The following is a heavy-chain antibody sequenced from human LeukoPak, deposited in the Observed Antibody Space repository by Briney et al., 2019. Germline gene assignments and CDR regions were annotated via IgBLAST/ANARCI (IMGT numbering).Heavy chain of an antibody. V-gene: IGHV4-59*01. CDR2: IYYSGNT. Sequence: SETLSLTCTVSGCSISSYYWSWIRQPPGKGLEWIGYIYYSGNTIYNPSLKSRVTISVDTSKNQFSLKLSSVTAADTAVYYCARAPGGNSHFDYWGQGTLVTASS. J-gene: IGHJ4*02. CDR3: ARAPGGNSHFDY. CDR1: GCSISSYY. D-gene: IGHD4-23*01.